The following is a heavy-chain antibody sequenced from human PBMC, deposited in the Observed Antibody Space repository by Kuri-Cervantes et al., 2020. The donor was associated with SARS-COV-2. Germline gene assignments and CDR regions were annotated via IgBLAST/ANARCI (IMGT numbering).Heavy chain of an antibody. CDR2: IYYSGST. V-gene: IGHV4-39*07. CDR3: ARMRLELLSPYYYGIDV. CDR1: GGSISSRSYY. J-gene: IGHJ6*02. Sequence: SETLSLTRTVSGGSISSRSYYWGWIRQPPGKGLEWIGSIYYSGSTYYNPSLKSRVTISVDTSKNQFSLKLSSVTAADTAVYYCARMRLELLSPYYYGIDVWGQGTTVTVSS. D-gene: IGHD1-7*01.